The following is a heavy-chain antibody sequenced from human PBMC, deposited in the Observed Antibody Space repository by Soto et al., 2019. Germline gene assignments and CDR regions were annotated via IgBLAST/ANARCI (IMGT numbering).Heavy chain of an antibody. CDR1: GYTFTSYD. CDR2: MNPNSGNT. CDR3: ARSTNDYGDRH. Sequence: QVQLVQSGAEVKKPGASVKVSCRASGYTFTSYDINWVRQATGQGLEWMGWMNPNSGNTGYAQKFQGRVTMTRTTSISTAYMELSSLPSDDTAVYCCARSTNDYGDRHWGKGTLVTVYS. D-gene: IGHD4-17*01. V-gene: IGHV1-8*01. J-gene: IGHJ4*02.